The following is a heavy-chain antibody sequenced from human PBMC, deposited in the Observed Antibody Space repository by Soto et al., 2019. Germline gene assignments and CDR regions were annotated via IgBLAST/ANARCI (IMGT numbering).Heavy chain of an antibody. V-gene: IGHV3-30-3*01. CDR3: ARDRVYSSSWVDY. CDR2: ISYDGSNK. Sequence: QVQLVESGGGVVQPGRSLRLSCAASGFTFSSYAMHWVRQAPGKGLEWVAVISYDGSNKYYADSVKGRFTISRDNSKITLYLQMNSLRAEDTAVYYCARDRVYSSSWVDYWGQGTLVTVSS. J-gene: IGHJ4*02. D-gene: IGHD6-13*01. CDR1: GFTFSSYA.